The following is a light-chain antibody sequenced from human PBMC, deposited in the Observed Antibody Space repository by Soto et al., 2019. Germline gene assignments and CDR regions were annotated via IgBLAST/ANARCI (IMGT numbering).Light chain of an antibody. J-gene: IGKJ1*01. CDR1: QSVSSN. Sequence: IVMTQSPATLSVSPGERANLSCRASQSVSSNLAWYQQKPGQAPRLLIHGASSRATGIPARFSGSGSGTEFTLTISSLQSEDFAVYYCQQFNNWPGTVGQGTKVDSK. CDR2: GAS. CDR3: QQFNNWPGT. V-gene: IGKV3D-15*01.